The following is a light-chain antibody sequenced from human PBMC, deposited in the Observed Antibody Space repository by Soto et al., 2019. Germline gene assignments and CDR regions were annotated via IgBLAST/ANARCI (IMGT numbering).Light chain of an antibody. J-gene: IGKJ5*01. CDR1: QSISSY. CDR3: QQSYNTPIT. V-gene: IGKV1-39*01. CDR2: AAS. Sequence: DIQMTQSPSSLSASVGDRVTITCRASQSISSYLNWYQLKPGRAPKLLIYAASSLQSGVPSRFSGSGSGTDFTLTISSLQPEDSATYYCQQSYNTPITFGQGTRLEIK.